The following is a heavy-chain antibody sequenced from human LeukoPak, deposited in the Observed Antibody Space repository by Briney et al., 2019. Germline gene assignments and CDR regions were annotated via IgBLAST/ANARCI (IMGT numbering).Heavy chain of an antibody. CDR2: ISSSSSYI. J-gene: IGHJ6*03. Sequence: GGSLRLSCAASGFTFSSYSMNWVRQAPGKGLEWVSSISSSSSYIYYADSVKGRFTISRDNAKNSLYLQMNSLRAEDTAVYYCARDQGYCSSTSCYPVPVYYMDVWGKGTTVTVSS. D-gene: IGHD2-2*01. CDR1: GFTFSSYS. CDR3: ARDQGYCSSTSCYPVPVYYMDV. V-gene: IGHV3-21*01.